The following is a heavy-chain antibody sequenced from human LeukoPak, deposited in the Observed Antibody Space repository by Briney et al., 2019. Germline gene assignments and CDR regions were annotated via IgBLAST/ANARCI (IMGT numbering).Heavy chain of an antibody. Sequence: PGGSLRLSCAASGFSFSSYAMSWVRQAPGKGLEWVSAISGSGGSTYYADSVKGRFTISRDNSKNTVYLQMNSLRAEDTAVYYCAKDHGYFGSSGAFDIWGQGTMVTVSS. J-gene: IGHJ3*02. V-gene: IGHV3-23*01. CDR3: AKDHGYFGSSGAFDI. CDR2: ISGSGGST. D-gene: IGHD3-22*01. CDR1: GFSFSSYA.